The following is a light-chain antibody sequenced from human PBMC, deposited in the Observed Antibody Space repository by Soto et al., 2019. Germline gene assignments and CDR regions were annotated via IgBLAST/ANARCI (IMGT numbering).Light chain of an antibody. CDR2: DAS. Sequence: EIVMTQSPATLSVSPGERATLSCRAGQSISNNLAWYQQKPGQAPRLLIYDASTRATGIPARFTGSGSGTEFTLTISSLQSEDFAVYYCRQYSNWPRTFGQGTKV. V-gene: IGKV3-15*01. CDR1: QSISNN. J-gene: IGKJ1*01. CDR3: RQYSNWPRT.